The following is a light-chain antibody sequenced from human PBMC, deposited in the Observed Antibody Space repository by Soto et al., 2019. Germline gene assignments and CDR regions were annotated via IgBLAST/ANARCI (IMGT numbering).Light chain of an antibody. CDR3: CSYTDSRTHI. CDR1: SSDVGGYNY. Sequence: QSVLTQPASVSGSPGQSITISCTVTSSDVGGYNYVSWYQQHPGKAPKLIIFEVSYRPSGISNRFSASKSGDTASLTISGLQADDEADYYCCSYTDSRTHIFGSGTKVTV. V-gene: IGLV2-14*01. J-gene: IGLJ1*01. CDR2: EVS.